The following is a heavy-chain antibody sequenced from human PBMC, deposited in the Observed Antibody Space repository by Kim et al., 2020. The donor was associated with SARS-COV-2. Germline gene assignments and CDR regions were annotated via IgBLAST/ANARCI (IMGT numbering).Heavy chain of an antibody. CDR1: GGSISSSNW. J-gene: IGHJ4*02. Sequence: SETLSLTCAVSGGSISSSNWWSWVRQPPGKGLEWIGEIYHSGSTNYNPSLKSRVTISVDKSKNQFSLKLSSVTAADTAVYYCARYPGYCSSTSCNFDYWGQGTLVTVSS. CDR2: IYHSGST. CDR3: ARYPGYCSSTSCNFDY. V-gene: IGHV4-4*02. D-gene: IGHD2-2*01.